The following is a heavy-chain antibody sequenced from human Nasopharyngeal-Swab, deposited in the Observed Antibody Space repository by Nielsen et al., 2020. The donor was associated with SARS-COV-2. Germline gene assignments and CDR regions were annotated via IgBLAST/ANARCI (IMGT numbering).Heavy chain of an antibody. V-gene: IGHV1-8*01. CDR2: MNPKSGEV. J-gene: IGHJ5*02. CDR3: ARGAFGLDHSWFDP. CDR1: GYSFNRND. Sequence: ASVKVSCKCSGYSFNRNDINWVRQAPGQGLEWMGWMNPKSGEVGYEQKFQGRVTMTRNTATATAYTELSGLRHEDTAVYYCARGAFGLDHSWFDPWGQGTLVTVSS. D-gene: IGHD3/OR15-3a*01.